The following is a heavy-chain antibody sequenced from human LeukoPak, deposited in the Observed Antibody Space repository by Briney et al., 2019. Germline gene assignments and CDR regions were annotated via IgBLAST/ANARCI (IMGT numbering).Heavy chain of an antibody. CDR3: ARELFDFDY. J-gene: IGHJ4*02. D-gene: IGHD3-10*01. V-gene: IGHV3-23*01. CDR1: GFTFDNFA. CDR2: ITGSGGST. Sequence: GGSLRLSCAPSGFTFDNFAMTWVRQAPGKGLEWVSEITGSGGSTYYADSVKGRFTISRDNSKNTLYLQMNSLRAEDTAIYYCARELFDFDYWGQGTLVTVSS.